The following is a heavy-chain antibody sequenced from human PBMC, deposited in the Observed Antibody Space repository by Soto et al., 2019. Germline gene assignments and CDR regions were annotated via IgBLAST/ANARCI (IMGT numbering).Heavy chain of an antibody. CDR3: ARDKGRQQLGGNYYYITDI. J-gene: IGHJ6*02. V-gene: IGHV1-69*13. CDR1: GYTLTSYG. CDR2: IIPIFPTP. Sequence: GASVKVSCKASGYTLTSYGISWVRQAPGQGLEWMGGIIPIFPTPDYGQRFQGRVTITADESAGTVYMELRGLRSEDTAVYFCARDKGRQQLGGNYYYITDIWGQGTTVTVSS. D-gene: IGHD3-3*02.